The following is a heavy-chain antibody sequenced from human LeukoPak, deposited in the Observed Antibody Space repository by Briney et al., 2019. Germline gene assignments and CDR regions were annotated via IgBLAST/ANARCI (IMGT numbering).Heavy chain of an antibody. J-gene: IGHJ4*02. D-gene: IGHD3-22*01. CDR1: GGSISSYY. V-gene: IGHV4-4*07. Sequence: SETLSLTCTVSGGSISSYYWSWIRQPAGKGLEWIGRIYTSGSNNYNPSLKSRVTMSVDTSKNQFSLKLSSVTAADTAVYYCARVLTDSSGYYPWGWGQGTLVIVSS. CDR3: ARVLTDSSGYYPWG. CDR2: IYTSGSN.